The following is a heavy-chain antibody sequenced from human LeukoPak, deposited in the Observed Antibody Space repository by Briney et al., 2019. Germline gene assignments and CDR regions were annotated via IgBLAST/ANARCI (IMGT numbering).Heavy chain of an antibody. V-gene: IGHV4-59*01. CDR3: ARDIAVAGTRVLDY. J-gene: IGHJ4*02. D-gene: IGHD6-19*01. CDR2: IYNSGST. Sequence: SETLSLTCTVSGGSTSSYHWSWIRQPPGKGLEWIGYIYNSGSTNYNPSLKSRVTISVGTSKNQFSLKLSSVTAADTAVYYCARDIAVAGTRVLDYWGQGTLVTVSS. CDR1: GGSTSSYH.